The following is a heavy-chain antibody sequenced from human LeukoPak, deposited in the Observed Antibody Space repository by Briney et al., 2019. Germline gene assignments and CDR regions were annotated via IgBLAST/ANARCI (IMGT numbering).Heavy chain of an antibody. CDR1: SGSFSGYY. CDR2: VNHSGGT. Sequence: SETLSLTCAVYSGSFSGYYWSWIRQPPGKGLEWIGEVNHSGGTNYNPSLKSRATISIETSKKQLSLKLNSVTATDTAVYYCARHYGPWGQGTLVTVSS. CDR3: ARHYGP. D-gene: IGHD3-16*01. J-gene: IGHJ4*02. V-gene: IGHV4-34*01.